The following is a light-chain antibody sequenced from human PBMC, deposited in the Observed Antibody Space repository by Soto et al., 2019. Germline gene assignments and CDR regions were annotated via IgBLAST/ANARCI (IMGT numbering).Light chain of an antibody. Sequence: DIQMTQSPSTLSGSVGDRVTITCRASQSISSYLNWYQQKPGKAPKLLIYAASSLQSGVPSRFSGSGSGTDFTLTISSLQPEDFATYYCQQRYSTLWTFGQGTKVDIK. J-gene: IGKJ1*01. CDR1: QSISSY. CDR3: QQRYSTLWT. CDR2: AAS. V-gene: IGKV1-39*01.